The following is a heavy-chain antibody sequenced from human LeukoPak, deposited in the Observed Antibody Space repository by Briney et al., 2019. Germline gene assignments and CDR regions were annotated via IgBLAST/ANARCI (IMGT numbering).Heavy chain of an antibody. CDR1: GGSISSSSYY. Sequence: SETLSLTCTVSGGSISSSSYYWGWIRQPPGKGLEWIGSIYYSGSTYYNPSLKSRVTISVDTSKNQFSLKLSSVTAADTAVYYCATLDATGWYYFHYWGQGTLVTVS. J-gene: IGHJ4*02. V-gene: IGHV4-39*01. CDR3: ATLDATGWYYFHY. CDR2: IYYSGST. D-gene: IGHD6-19*01.